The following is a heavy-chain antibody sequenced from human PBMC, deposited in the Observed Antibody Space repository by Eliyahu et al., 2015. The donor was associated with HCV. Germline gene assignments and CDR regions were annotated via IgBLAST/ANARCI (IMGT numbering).Heavy chain of an antibody. J-gene: IGHJ6*02. V-gene: IGHV3-48*03. CDR2: ISSSGNTK. CDR1: GFTFSSYD. Sequence: ESGGGLVQPGGSLRLSCAASGFTFSSYDMNWVRQAPGKGLEWVSYISSSGNTKYYADSMKGRFTISRDNAKNSLSLQMNSLRAEDTAVYYCARAPPRRFLELSGDYQYYGMDVWGQGTSVTVSS. CDR3: ARAPPRRFLELSGDYQYYGMDV. D-gene: IGHD3-3*01.